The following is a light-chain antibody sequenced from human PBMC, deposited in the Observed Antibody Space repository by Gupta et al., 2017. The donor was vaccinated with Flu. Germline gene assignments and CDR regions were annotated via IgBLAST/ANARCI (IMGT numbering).Light chain of an antibody. CDR2: GSS. CDR3: QHKAK. V-gene: IGKV1-39*01. Sequence: DIQMTQSPSSLSASVGDRVIITCRASQGINNFLNWYQQKPGAVPNLLIYGSSTLKSGVPSRFRGSGFGTDFTLTITSLQPEDVETYYGQHKAKFGQGTKVEVK. J-gene: IGKJ1*01. CDR1: QGINNF.